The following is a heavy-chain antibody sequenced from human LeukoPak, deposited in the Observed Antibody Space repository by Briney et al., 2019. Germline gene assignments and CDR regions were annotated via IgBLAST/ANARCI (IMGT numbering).Heavy chain of an antibody. CDR2: ISAYNGNT. CDR1: GYTFTSYG. J-gene: IGHJ6*02. CDR3: ARDRIAAAGTPGGMDV. V-gene: IGHV1-18*01. D-gene: IGHD6-13*01. Sequence: ASVKVSCKASGYTFTSYGISWVRQAPGQGLEWMGWISAYNGNTNYAQKLQGRVTMTTDTSTSTAYMELRSLRSDDTAVYYCARDRIAAAGTPGGMDVWGQGTTVTFSS.